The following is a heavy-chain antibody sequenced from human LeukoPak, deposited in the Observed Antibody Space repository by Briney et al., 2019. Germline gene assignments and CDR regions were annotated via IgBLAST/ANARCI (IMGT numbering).Heavy chain of an antibody. D-gene: IGHD4-17*01. Sequence: SETLSLTCTVSGGSISSSNWWSWIRQPPGKGLGWIGYIYYSGSTYYNPSLKSRVTISVDTSKNQFSLKLSSVTAAGTAVYYCAREHGDYRFDYWGQGTLVTVSS. V-gene: IGHV4-30-4*01. J-gene: IGHJ4*02. CDR1: GGSISSSNW. CDR3: AREHGDYRFDY. CDR2: IYYSGST.